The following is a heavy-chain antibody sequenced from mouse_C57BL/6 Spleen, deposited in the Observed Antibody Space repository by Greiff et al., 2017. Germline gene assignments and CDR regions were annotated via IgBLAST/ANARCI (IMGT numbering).Heavy chain of an antibody. CDR3: ARRDYYGSSYAMDY. CDR1: GYSITSGYY. V-gene: IGHV3-6*01. J-gene: IGHJ4*01. D-gene: IGHD1-1*01. CDR2: ISYDGSN. Sequence: EVKLQESGPGLVKPSQSLSLTCSVTGYSITSGYYWNWIRQFPGNKLGWMGYISYDGSNNYNPSLKNRISITRDTSKNQFFLKLNSVTTEDTATYYCARRDYYGSSYAMDYWGQGTSVTVSS.